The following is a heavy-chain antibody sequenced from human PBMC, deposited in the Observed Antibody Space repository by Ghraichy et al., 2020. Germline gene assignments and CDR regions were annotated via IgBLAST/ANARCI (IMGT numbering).Heavy chain of an antibody. CDR2: IYYRGNT. CDR1: GGSISGYY. J-gene: IGHJ6*02. Sequence: ESLNISCTVSGGSISGYYWSWIRQPPGKGPEWIGYIYYRGNTNYNPSHKRRVTISVDTSKNQFSLKLSSVTAADTAVYYCARYSSGMDVWGQGTTVTVSS. V-gene: IGHV4-59*01. CDR3: ARYSSGMDV. D-gene: IGHD2-15*01.